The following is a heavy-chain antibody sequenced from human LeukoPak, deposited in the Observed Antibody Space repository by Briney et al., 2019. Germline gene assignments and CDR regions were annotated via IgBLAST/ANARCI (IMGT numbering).Heavy chain of an antibody. D-gene: IGHD3-22*01. J-gene: IGHJ4*02. CDR2: ISDSGDRT. CDR1: GFPFSNYA. V-gene: IGHV3-23*01. Sequence: GGSLRLSCAASGFPFSNYAMTWVRQAPGKGLERVSGISDSGDRTYYADSVKGRFTISRDNPKNMLYLQVNSLRVEDTALYYCAKGLGTSGYHDYWGQGTLVTVSS. CDR3: AKGLGTSGYHDY.